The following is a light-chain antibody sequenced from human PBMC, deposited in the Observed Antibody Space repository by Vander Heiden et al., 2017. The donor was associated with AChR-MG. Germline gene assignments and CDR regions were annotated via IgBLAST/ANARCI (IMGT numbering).Light chain of an antibody. J-gene: IGKJ5*01. CDR1: QIINNY. CDR2: DAS. V-gene: IGKV1-39*01. Sequence: DIQLPQSPSSLSASVGDSATITCRASQIINNYLNWYQQIPGKAPNLLISDASTLQSGVPSRFSDSGSGTDCTLTISSLQPEDFATYYCQQGDATPIIFGQGTRLEMK. CDR3: QQGDATPII.